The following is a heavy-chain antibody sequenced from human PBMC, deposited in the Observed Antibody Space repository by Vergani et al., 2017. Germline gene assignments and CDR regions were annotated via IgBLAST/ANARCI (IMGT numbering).Heavy chain of an antibody. Sequence: QVQLVQSGAEVKKPGSSVKVSCKASGGTFSSYAISWVRQAPGQGLEWMGENITSFGTANYAQKFQGRVTITADKSTSTAYMELSSLRSEDTAVYYCAGHSECSGGGCYSLVVVYWGQGTLVTVSS. CDR2: NITSFGTA. CDR3: AGHSECSGGGCYSLVVVY. J-gene: IGHJ4*02. CDR1: GGTFSSYA. D-gene: IGHD2-15*01. V-gene: IGHV1-69*06.